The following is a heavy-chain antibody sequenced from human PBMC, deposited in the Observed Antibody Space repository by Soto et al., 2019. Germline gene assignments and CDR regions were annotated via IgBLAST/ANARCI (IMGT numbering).Heavy chain of an antibody. J-gene: IGHJ6*02. V-gene: IGHV1-69*01. CDR3: ARDLARDIVVVPFGNSYGMDV. D-gene: IGHD2-2*01. CDR2: IIPIFGTA. CDR1: GGTFNNFA. Sequence: QVQLVQSGAEVKKPGSSVKVSCKSSGGTFNNFAISWVRQASGQGLEWMGGIIPIFGTAKYAQKFQGRVTITADESTSTAYMVLSSLRSQDTAVYYCARDLARDIVVVPFGNSYGMDVWGQGTTVTVSS.